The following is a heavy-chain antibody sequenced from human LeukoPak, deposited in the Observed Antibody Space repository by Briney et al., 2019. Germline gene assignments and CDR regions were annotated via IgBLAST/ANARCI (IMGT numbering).Heavy chain of an antibody. J-gene: IGHJ6*03. Sequence: GASVKVSCKASGYTFTGYYMHWVRQAPGQGLEWMGWINPNSGGTNYAQKFQGRVTMTRDTSISTAYMELSRLGSDDTAVYYCAGGGAAGSWYMGGYYYMDVWGKGTTVTVSS. V-gene: IGHV1-2*02. CDR2: INPNSGGT. CDR3: AGGGAAGSWYMGGYYYMDV. CDR1: GYTFTGYY. D-gene: IGHD6-13*01.